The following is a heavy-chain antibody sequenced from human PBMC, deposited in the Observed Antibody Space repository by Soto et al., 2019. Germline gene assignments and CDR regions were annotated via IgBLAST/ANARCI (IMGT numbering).Heavy chain of an antibody. Sequence: ASVKVSCKASGYTFTSYGISWVRQAPGQGLEWMGWISAYNGNTNYAQKLQGRVTMTTDTSTSTAYMELRNLRSDDTAVYYCARGLTYGSGRKVPFDYWGQGTLVTVSS. CDR3: ARGLTYGSGRKVPFDY. CDR1: GYTFTSYG. D-gene: IGHD3-10*01. V-gene: IGHV1-18*01. CDR2: ISAYNGNT. J-gene: IGHJ4*02.